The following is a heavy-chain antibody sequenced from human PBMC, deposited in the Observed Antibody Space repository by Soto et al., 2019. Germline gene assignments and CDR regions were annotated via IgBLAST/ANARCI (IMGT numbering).Heavy chain of an antibody. J-gene: IGHJ4*02. V-gene: IGHV3-23*01. CDR2: IGSRGDST. D-gene: IGHD6-19*01. Sequence: GGSLRLSCAASGFTFSSFAMSWVRQAPGKGLEWVSAIGSRGDSTYYADSVKGRFTISRDNSKNTLYLQMNSLRAEDTAVYYCAKDLIYGYDSGRPFDSWGQGTLVTVSS. CDR3: AKDLIYGYDSGRPFDS. CDR1: GFTFSSFA.